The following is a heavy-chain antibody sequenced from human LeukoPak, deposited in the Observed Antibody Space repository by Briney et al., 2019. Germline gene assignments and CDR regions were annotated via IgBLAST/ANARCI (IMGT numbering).Heavy chain of an antibody. CDR2: ISSSSSYI. V-gene: IGHV3-21*01. Sequence: PGGSLRLSCAASGFTFSSYSMNWVRQAPGKGLEWVSSISSSSSYIYYADSVKGRFTISRDNAKNSLYLQMNSLRAEDTAVYYCARDDSSGWDRWGYYYYMDVWGKGTTVTVSS. D-gene: IGHD6-19*01. CDR1: GFTFSSYS. J-gene: IGHJ6*03. CDR3: ARDDSSGWDRWGYYYYMDV.